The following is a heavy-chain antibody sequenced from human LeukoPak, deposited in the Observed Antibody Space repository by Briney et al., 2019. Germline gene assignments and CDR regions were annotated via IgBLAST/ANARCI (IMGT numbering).Heavy chain of an antibody. J-gene: IGHJ3*02. D-gene: IGHD2-15*01. Sequence: ASVKVSCKASGYTFTSYGISWVRQAPGQGLEWMGWISAYNGNTNYAQKLQGRVTMTTDTSTSTAYMELRSLRSDDTAVYYCARVLGYCSGGSCYLNAFDIWGQGTTVTISS. CDR2: ISAYNGNT. CDR1: GYTFTSYG. CDR3: ARVLGYCSGGSCYLNAFDI. V-gene: IGHV1-18*01.